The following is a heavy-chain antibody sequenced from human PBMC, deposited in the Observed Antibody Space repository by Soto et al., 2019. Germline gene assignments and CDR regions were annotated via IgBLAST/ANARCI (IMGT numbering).Heavy chain of an antibody. D-gene: IGHD4-4*01. CDR3: ARVASDYITSVDN. CDR1: GFTFNAYA. V-gene: IGHV3-23*01. Sequence: EVQLLESGGGLVQPGGSLSLSCAASGFTFNAYAMTWVRQAPGKGLEWVSAIGGSGGNRYYADSVRGRFTISGDNSKVTVDLQMNSLRVEDTAVYYCARVASDYITSVDNWGQGILVNVSS. CDR2: IGGSGGNR. J-gene: IGHJ4*02.